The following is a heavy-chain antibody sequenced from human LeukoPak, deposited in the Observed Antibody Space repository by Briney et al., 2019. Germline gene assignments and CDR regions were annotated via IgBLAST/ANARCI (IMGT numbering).Heavy chain of an antibody. CDR2: MNQDGSEI. J-gene: IGHJ4*02. V-gene: IGHV3-7*01. CDR3: ARVGYSYSIDD. CDR1: GFTFSRYW. D-gene: IGHD5-18*01. Sequence: GGSLRLSCVGSGFTFSRYWLNWVRQAPGKGLEWVANMNQDGSEIYYLDSVKGRFTISRDNAKNSLFLKMNSLRAEDTAVYYCARVGYSYSIDDWGQGTLVTVSS.